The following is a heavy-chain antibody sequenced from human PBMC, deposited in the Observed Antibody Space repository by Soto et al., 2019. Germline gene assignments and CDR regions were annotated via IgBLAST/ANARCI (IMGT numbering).Heavy chain of an antibody. CDR3: ARGPQSSGWRGKWFDP. CDR1: GYTFISYG. CDR2: ISTYNGNT. Sequence: QVQLVQSGAEVKKPGASVKVSCKASGYTFISYGISWVRQAPGQGLEWMGWISTYNGNTNQAQKLQGRVTMTTDTSTSTADMELRSLRSDDTAVYYCARGPQSSGWRGKWFDPWGQGTLVTVSS. D-gene: IGHD6-19*01. J-gene: IGHJ5*02. V-gene: IGHV1-18*01.